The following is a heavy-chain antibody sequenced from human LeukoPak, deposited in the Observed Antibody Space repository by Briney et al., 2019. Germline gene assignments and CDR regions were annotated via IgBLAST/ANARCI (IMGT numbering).Heavy chain of an antibody. D-gene: IGHD6-19*01. CDR3: ARPVYSSGWRIDY. CDR1: GFTFSSYS. V-gene: IGHV3-21*01. CDR2: ISSSSSYI. J-gene: IGHJ4*02. Sequence: GGSLRLSCAASGFTFSSYSMNWVRQAPGKGLEWVSSISSSSSYIYYADSVKGRFTISSENAKNSLYLQMNSLRAEDTAVYYCARPVYSSGWRIDYWGQGTLVTVSS.